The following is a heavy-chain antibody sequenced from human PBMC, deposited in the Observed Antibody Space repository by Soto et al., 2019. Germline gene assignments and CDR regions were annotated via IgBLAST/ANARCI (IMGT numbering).Heavy chain of an antibody. CDR3: ASRYRRDIVVVPADIWFDP. D-gene: IGHD2-2*01. CDR1: GGSFSGYY. CDR2: INHSGST. V-gene: IGHV4-34*01. J-gene: IGHJ5*02. Sequence: PSETLSLTCAVYGGSFSGYYWSWIRQPPGKGLEWIGEINHSGSTNYNPSLKSRVTISVDTSKNQFSLKLSSVTAADTAVYYCASRYRRDIVVVPADIWFDPWGQGTLVTVSS.